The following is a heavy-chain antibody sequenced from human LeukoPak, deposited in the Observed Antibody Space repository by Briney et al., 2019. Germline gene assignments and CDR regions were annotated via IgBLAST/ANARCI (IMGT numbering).Heavy chain of an antibody. CDR1: GFTLDDYA. CDR2: ISWNSGSI. V-gene: IGHV3-9*01. CDR3: AKDILVATSYYYGMDV. J-gene: IGHJ6*02. D-gene: IGHD5-12*01. Sequence: PGGSLRLSCAASGFTLDDYAMHWVRQAPGKGLEWVSGISWNSGSIGYADSVKGRFTISRDNAKNSLYLQMNSLRAEDTALYYCAKDILVATSYYYGMDVWGQGTTVTVSS.